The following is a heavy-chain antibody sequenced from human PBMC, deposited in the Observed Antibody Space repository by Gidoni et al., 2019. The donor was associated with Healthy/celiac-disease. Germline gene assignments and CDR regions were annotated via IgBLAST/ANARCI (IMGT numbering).Heavy chain of an antibody. Sequence: QVQLQESGPGLVQPSETLSLTCTVSGGSISSYYWSWIRQPPGKGLEWIGYIYYSGSTNYNPSLKSRVTISVDTSKNQFSLKLSSVTAADTAVYYCARATTVTTPHFDYWGQGTLVTVSS. V-gene: IGHV4-59*01. CDR2: IYYSGST. CDR3: ARATTVTTPHFDY. D-gene: IGHD4-17*01. CDR1: GGSISSYY. J-gene: IGHJ4*02.